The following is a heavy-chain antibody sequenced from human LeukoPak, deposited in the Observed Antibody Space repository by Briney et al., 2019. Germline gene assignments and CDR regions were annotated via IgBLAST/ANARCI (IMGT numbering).Heavy chain of an antibody. CDR1: GFTLSTYY. Sequence: GGSLRLSCSATGFTLSTYYINWVRQAPGKGLEWVSHIGGSVNNIYYADSVKGRFTISRDNAKNTLYLQMNSVRAEDTAVYYCATDYSYATNWWGRGTLVTVSS. CDR3: ATDYSYATNW. J-gene: IGHJ4*02. CDR2: IGGSVNNI. D-gene: IGHD3-16*01. V-gene: IGHV3-48*04.